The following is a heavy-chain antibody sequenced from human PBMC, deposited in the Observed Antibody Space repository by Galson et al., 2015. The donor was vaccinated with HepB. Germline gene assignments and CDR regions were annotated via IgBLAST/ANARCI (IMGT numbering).Heavy chain of an antibody. CDR3: AKQMAEQGLLYGYFDY. V-gene: IGHV1-46*03. J-gene: IGHJ4*02. D-gene: IGHD3-10*01. Sequence: SVKVSCKASGYTFTSYYMHWVRQAPGQGLEWMGIINPSAGSTSYAQKFQGRVTMTRDTSTSTVYMELSSLRSEDTAVYYCAKQMAEQGLLYGYFDYWGRGTLVTVSS. CDR2: INPSAGST. CDR1: GYTFTSYY.